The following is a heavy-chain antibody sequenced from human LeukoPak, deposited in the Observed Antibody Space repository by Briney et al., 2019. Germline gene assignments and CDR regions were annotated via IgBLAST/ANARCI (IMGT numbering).Heavy chain of an antibody. CDR3: ARGEDGDYYFQH. D-gene: IGHD4-17*01. CDR2: INHSGSS. CDR1: GGSMSTYY. J-gene: IGHJ1*01. V-gene: IGHV4-34*01. Sequence: SETLSLTCTVSGGSMSTYYWTWIRQPPGKGLEWIGEINHSGSSNYNPSLKSRVTISVDTSKNQFSLKLSSVTAADTAVYYCARGEDGDYYFQHWGQGTLVTVSS.